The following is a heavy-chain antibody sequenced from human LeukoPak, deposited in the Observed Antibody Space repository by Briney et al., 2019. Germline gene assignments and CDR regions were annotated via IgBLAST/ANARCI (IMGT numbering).Heavy chain of an antibody. V-gene: IGHV4-4*02. CDR2: IYHSGST. J-gene: IGHJ4*02. Sequence: PSETLSLTCAVSGGSISSSNWWSWVRQPPGKGLEWIGEIYHSGSTNYNPSLKSRVTISVDTSKNQFSLKLSSVTAADTAVYYCARVGDSGRYPFDYWGQGTLVTVSS. CDR3: ARVGDSGRYPFDY. CDR1: GGSISSSNW. D-gene: IGHD3-10*01.